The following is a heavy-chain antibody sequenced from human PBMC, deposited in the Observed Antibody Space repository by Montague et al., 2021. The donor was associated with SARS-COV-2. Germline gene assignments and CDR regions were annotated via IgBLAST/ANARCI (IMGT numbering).Heavy chain of an antibody. CDR1: GGSTSSSSYY. V-gene: IGHV4-61*05. Sequence: SETLSLTCTVSGGSTSSSSYYWGWTRQPPGKGLEWIGCTHYSGSTDYNPSLKSRVTISVDTSRTQFSLRLTSMSAADTAVYYCARGRGFDWLGLDAYYFDYWGQGALVAVSS. J-gene: IGHJ4*02. CDR3: ARGRGFDWLGLDAYYFDY. CDR2: THYSGST. D-gene: IGHD3-9*01.